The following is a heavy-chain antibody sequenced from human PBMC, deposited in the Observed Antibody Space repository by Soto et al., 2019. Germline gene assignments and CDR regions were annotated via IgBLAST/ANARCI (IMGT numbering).Heavy chain of an antibody. CDR2: ITPYNGNA. J-gene: IGHJ4*02. CDR3: ARARMYSGAHHDY. CDR1: GYTFSNFG. V-gene: IGHV1-18*04. D-gene: IGHD1-26*01. Sequence: QVQLVQSGAEVENPGASVKVSCKASGYTFSNFGINWVRQAPGQGLEWLGWITPYNGNANYAQKHQDRLTITTDTSTNTAYLQLRSLRSDDTAVYFCARARMYSGAHHDYWGQGTQVSVSS.